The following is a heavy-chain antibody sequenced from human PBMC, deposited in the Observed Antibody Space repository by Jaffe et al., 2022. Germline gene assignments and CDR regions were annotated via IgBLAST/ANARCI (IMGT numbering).Heavy chain of an antibody. J-gene: IGHJ3*02. V-gene: IGHV1-18*01. Sequence: QVQLVQSGAEVKKPGASVKVSCKASGYTFTSYGISWVRQAPGQGLEWMGWISAYNGNTNYAQKLQGRVTMTTDTSTSTAYMELRSLRSDDTAVYYCARDLRTGLLNDYIWGSYRYEHAFDIWGQGTMVTVSS. D-gene: IGHD3-16*02. CDR1: GYTFTSYG. CDR3: ARDLRTGLLNDYIWGSYRYEHAFDI. CDR2: ISAYNGNT.